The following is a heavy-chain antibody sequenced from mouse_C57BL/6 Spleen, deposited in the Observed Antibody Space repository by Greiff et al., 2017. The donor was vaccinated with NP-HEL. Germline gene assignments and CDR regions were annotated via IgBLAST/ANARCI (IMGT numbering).Heavy chain of an antibody. D-gene: IGHD1-1*01. CDR3: ARKNYGSSLYYFDY. J-gene: IGHJ2*01. V-gene: IGHV1-66*01. CDR2: IYPGSGNT. Sequence: QVQLQQSGPELVKPGASVKISCKASGYSFTSYYIHWVKQRPGQGLEWIGWIYPGSGNTKYNEKFKGKATLTADTSSSTAYMQLSSLTSEDSAVYYVARKNYGSSLYYFDYWGQGTTLTVSS. CDR1: GYSFTSYY.